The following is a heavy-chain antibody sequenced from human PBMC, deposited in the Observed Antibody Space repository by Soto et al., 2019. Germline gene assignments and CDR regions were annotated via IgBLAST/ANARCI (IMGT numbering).Heavy chain of an antibody. J-gene: IGHJ6*02. V-gene: IGHV3-21*01. CDR1: GFTFSSYS. D-gene: IGHD3-9*01. Sequence: GGSLRLSCAASGFTFSSYSMNWVRQAPGKGLEWVSSISSSSSYIYYADSVKGRFTISRDNAKNSLYLQMNSLRAEDTAVYYCARTLLRYFDWPLIGGYGMDVWGQGTTVTVSS. CDR3: ARTLLRYFDWPLIGGYGMDV. CDR2: ISSSSSYI.